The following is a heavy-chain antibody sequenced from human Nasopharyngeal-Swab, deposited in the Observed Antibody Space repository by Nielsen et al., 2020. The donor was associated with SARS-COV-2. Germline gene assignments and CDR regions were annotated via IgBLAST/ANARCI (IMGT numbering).Heavy chain of an antibody. CDR1: GFTFDDYA. V-gene: IGHV3-9*01. Sequence: SLKISCAASGFTFDDYAMHWVRQAPGKGLEWVSGISWNSGSIGYADSVKGRFTISRDNAKNSLYLQMNSLRAEDTALYYCAEDGCSGGSCYSDYWGQGTLVTVSS. CDR3: AEDGCSGGSCYSDY. CDR2: ISWNSGSI. D-gene: IGHD2-15*01. J-gene: IGHJ4*02.